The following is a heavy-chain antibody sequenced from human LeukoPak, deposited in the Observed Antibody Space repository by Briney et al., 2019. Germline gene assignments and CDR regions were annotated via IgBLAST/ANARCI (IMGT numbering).Heavy chain of an antibody. J-gene: IGHJ3*02. Sequence: SETLSLTCTVSGGSISSYYWSWIRQPPGKGLDWIGYIYYSGSTNYNPSLKSRVTISVDTSKNQFSLKLSSVTAADTAVYYCARVTARGAFDIWGQGTMVTVSS. CDR3: ARVTARGAFDI. CDR2: IYYSGST. V-gene: IGHV4-59*01. D-gene: IGHD3-10*01. CDR1: GGSISSYY.